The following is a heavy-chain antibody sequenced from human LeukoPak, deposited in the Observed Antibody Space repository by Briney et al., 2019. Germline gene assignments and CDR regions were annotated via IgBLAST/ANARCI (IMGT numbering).Heavy chain of an antibody. D-gene: IGHD6-13*01. Sequence: PSETLSLTCTVSGGSISGYYWSWIRQPPGKGLEWIGYIYYSGTTNCNPSLKSRVTISVDTSKNQFSLKLSSVTAADTAVYYCARGVYIAAAQYGYWGQGTLVSVSS. J-gene: IGHJ4*02. CDR1: GGSISGYY. CDR3: ARGVYIAAAQYGY. V-gene: IGHV4-59*01. CDR2: IYYSGTT.